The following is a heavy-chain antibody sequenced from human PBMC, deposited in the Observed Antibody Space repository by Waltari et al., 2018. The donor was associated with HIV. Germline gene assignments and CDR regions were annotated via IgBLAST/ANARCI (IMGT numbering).Heavy chain of an antibody. J-gene: IGHJ4*02. V-gene: IGHV1-8*01. CDR3: ARAYSGSYQPLDY. D-gene: IGHD1-26*01. CDR1: GYTFASHD. Sequence: QVQLVQSAAEVKKPGASVKVSCEASGYTFASHDMNWVRQAPGQGLEWLGWTNPKRGKTGYQPKFEGRVAMTWDTSTSTAYLELANLRSDDTAVYFCARAYSGSYQPLDYWGQGTLVTVSS. CDR2: TNPKRGKT.